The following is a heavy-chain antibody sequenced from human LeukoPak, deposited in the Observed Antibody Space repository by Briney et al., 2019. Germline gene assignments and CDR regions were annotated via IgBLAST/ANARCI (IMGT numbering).Heavy chain of an antibody. D-gene: IGHD5-12*01. CDR3: ARYHSGYDDY. Sequence: SETLSLTCTVSGGSISSSSYYWGWIRQPPGKGLEWIGSIYYSGSTYYNPSLKSRVTISVDTSKNQFSLNLASVTAADTAMYYCARYHSGYDDYWGQGTLVTVSS. V-gene: IGHV4-39*07. CDR1: GGSISSSSYY. J-gene: IGHJ4*02. CDR2: IYYSGST.